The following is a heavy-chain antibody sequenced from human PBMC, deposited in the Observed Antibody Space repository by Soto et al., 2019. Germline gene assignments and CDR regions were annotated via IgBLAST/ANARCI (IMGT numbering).Heavy chain of an antibody. D-gene: IGHD6-6*01. V-gene: IGHV3-30-3*01. Sequence: QVQLVESGGGVAQPGRSLRLSCAASGFTFSSYAMHWVRQAPGKGLEWVAVISYDGSNKYYADSVKGRFTISRDNSKNTLYLQMNSLRAEDTAVYYCARTPRQLVVWWFDPGGQGTLVTVSS. CDR2: ISYDGSNK. J-gene: IGHJ5*02. CDR1: GFTFSSYA. CDR3: ARTPRQLVVWWFDP.